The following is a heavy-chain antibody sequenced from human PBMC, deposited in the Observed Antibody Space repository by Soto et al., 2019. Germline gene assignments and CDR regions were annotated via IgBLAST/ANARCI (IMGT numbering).Heavy chain of an antibody. CDR1: RFAFSSYA. CDR2: ISYDGGYE. CDR3: ARGTTVTPWRFLDL. Sequence: QEQLVESEGGGVQPGKSLSLSCAASRFAFSSYAMHWVRQAPGKGLEWLAVISYDGGYENYADSVKGRFTVSRDNSKNTLWLQINSLTPEHTALYYCARGTTVTPWRFLDLWAQGNLVTAS. D-gene: IGHD4-17*01. J-gene: IGHJ2*01. V-gene: IGHV3-30*03.